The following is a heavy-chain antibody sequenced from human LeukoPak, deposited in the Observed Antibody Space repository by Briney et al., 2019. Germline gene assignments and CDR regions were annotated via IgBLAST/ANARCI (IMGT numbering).Heavy chain of an antibody. CDR2: ISSSSSYI. J-gene: IGHJ4*02. CDR3: ASFRDDYGGNRDY. CDR1: GFTFSSYS. D-gene: IGHD4-23*01. Sequence: GGSLRLSCAASGFTFSSYSMNWVRQAPGKGLEWVSSISSSSSYIYYADSAKGRFTISRDNAKNSLYLQMNSLRAEDTAVYYCASFRDDYGGNRDYWGQGTLVTVSS. V-gene: IGHV3-21*01.